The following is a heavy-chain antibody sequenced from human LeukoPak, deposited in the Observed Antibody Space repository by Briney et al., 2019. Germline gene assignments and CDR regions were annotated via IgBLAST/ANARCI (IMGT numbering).Heavy chain of an antibody. J-gene: IGHJ4*02. CDR1: GGSISSYY. CDR3: ARSSTSHSHFDY. Sequence: SETLSLTCTVSGGSISSYYWSWIRQPPGKGLEWIGYIYYSGSTNYNPSLKSRVTISVDTSKNQFSLKLSSVTAADTAVYYRARSSTSHSHFDYWGQGTLVTVSS. D-gene: IGHD2-2*01. V-gene: IGHV4-59*01. CDR2: IYYSGST.